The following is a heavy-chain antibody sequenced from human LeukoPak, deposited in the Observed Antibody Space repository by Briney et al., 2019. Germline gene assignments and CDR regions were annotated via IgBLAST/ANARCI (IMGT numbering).Heavy chain of an antibody. Sequence: GASVKVSCKASGYTFTSYDINWVRQATGQGLEWMGWMNPNSGNTGYAQKFQGRVTITRNTSISTAYMELSSLRSEDTAVYYCARGHYDILTGYYIAGLDYWGQGTLVTVSS. CDR3: ARGHYDILTGYYIAGLDY. CDR2: MNPNSGNT. J-gene: IGHJ4*02. CDR1: GYTFTSYD. V-gene: IGHV1-8*03. D-gene: IGHD3-9*01.